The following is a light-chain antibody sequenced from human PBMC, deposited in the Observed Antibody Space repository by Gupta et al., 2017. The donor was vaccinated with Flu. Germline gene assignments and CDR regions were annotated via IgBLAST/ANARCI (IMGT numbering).Light chain of an antibody. CDR2: NDN. Sequence: QSVLTQPPSVSGAPGQRVTISCTGSSSNIGAGSDVFWYQQIPGAAPKLLIYNDNNRPSGVPDRFSGSRSGTSASLAITGLQATDDADYFCQSYDNSLNVRVFGGGTKLTVL. V-gene: IGLV1-40*01. CDR1: SSNIGAGSD. J-gene: IGLJ3*02. CDR3: QSYDNSLNVRV.